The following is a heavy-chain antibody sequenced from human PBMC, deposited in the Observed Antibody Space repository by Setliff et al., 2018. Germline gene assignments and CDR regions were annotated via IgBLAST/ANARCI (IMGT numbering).Heavy chain of an antibody. CDR3: ARGGTYRYFDY. J-gene: IGHJ4*02. CDR2: VFYNGAA. V-gene: IGHV4-61*08. CDR1: GGSMITNDYF. Sequence: SETLSLTCTVSGGSMITNDYFWGWIRQPPGTGLEFIGYVFYNGAAKYDPSLKSRVTMSVDTSKTQFSLKLNSMTTADTAVYYCARGGTYRYFDYWGQGALVTVSS.